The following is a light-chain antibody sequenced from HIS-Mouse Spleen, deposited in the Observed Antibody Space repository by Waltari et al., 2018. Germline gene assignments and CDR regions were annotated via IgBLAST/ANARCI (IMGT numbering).Light chain of an antibody. CDR2: EGS. CDR3: CSYAGSSTYWV. J-gene: IGLJ3*02. Sequence: QSALTQPASVSGSPGQSITISCTGTSSDVGSYNLVSWYQQHPGKAPNLVLYEGSKWPSGVSQRFSGSKSGNTASLTISGLQAEDEADYYCCSYAGSSTYWVFGGGTKLTVL. CDR1: SSDVGSYNL. V-gene: IGLV2-23*01.